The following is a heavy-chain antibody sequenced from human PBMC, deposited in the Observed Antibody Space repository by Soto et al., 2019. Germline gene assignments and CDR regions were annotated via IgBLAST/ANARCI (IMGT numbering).Heavy chain of an antibody. CDR2: IYSSGST. Sequence: SETLSLTCTVTGGAISGYYWTWIRQSDGEGLEWIGRIYSSGSTNYNPSLKSRVTISSDTSMNYFSLRLSSVTAADTAVYYCARGQRFSDWFDPWGQGILVTVSS. CDR1: GGAISGYY. D-gene: IGHD3-3*01. J-gene: IGHJ5*02. CDR3: ARGQRFSDWFDP. V-gene: IGHV4-4*07.